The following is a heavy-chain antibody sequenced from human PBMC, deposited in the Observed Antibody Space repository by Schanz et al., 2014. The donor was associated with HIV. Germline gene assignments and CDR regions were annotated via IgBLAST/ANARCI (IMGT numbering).Heavy chain of an antibody. V-gene: IGHV3-33*08. CDR1: GFTITSYG. CDR2: IWYDGSNK. Sequence: VQLLESGGGLVQPGGSLRLSCAVSGFTITSYGMSWVRQAPGKGLEWVAAIWYDGSNKFYADSVKGRFTISRDNSKNTLYLQMNNLRAEDTAVYGCARQGLRFSFWLDYWGQGTLVTVSS. J-gene: IGHJ4*02. CDR3: ARQGLRFSFWLDY. D-gene: IGHD4-17*01.